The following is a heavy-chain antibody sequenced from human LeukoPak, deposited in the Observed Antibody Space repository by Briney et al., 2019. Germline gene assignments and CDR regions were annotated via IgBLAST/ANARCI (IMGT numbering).Heavy chain of an antibody. J-gene: IGHJ4*02. CDR1: GFTFSSYA. D-gene: IGHD3-22*01. Sequence: PGRSLRLSCAASGFTFSSYAMHWVRQAPGKGLEWVAVISYDGSNKYYADSVKGRFTISRDNSKNTLYLQMNSLRAEDTAVYYCARDSVHGYYDSSGYSALFDCWGQGTLVTVSS. CDR2: ISYDGSNK. V-gene: IGHV3-30-3*01. CDR3: ARDSVHGYYDSSGYSALFDC.